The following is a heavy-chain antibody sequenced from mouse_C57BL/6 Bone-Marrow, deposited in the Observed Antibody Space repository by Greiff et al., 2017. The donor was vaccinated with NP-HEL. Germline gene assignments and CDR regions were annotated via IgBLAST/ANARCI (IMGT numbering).Heavy chain of an antibody. Sequence: VQLKESGAELVRPGASVKLSCTASGFNIKDDYMHWVKQRPEQGLEWIGWIDPENGDTEYASKFQGKATITADTSSNTAYLQLSSLTSEDTAVYYCTTLFITTVVASSYYAMDYWGQGTSVTVSS. J-gene: IGHJ4*01. CDR2: IDPENGDT. CDR1: GFNIKDDY. D-gene: IGHD1-1*01. V-gene: IGHV14-4*01. CDR3: TTLFITTVVASSYYAMDY.